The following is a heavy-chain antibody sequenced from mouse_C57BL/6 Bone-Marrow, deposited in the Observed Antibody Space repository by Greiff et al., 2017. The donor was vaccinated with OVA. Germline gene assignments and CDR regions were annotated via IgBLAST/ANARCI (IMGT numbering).Heavy chain of an antibody. D-gene: IGHD1-1*01. CDR1: GFNIKNTY. CDR3: ALTVCYYYAMDY. Sequence: VQLKQSVAELVRPGASVKLSCTASGFNIKNTYMHWVKQSPEQGLEWIGGIDPANGNTKNDPKFQGKATVTADTTSNTAYLKLSSLTTADTAIYYCALTVCYYYAMDYEDQGNSATV. J-gene: IGHJ4*01. CDR2: IDPANGNT. V-gene: IGHV14-3*01.